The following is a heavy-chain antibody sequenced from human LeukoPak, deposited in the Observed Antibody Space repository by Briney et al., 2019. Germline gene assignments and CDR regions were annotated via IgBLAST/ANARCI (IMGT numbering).Heavy chain of an antibody. CDR2: IKQDGSER. CDR3: ARGITMAN. D-gene: IGHD3-10*01. J-gene: IGHJ4*02. Sequence: QPGGSLRLSSAASGLTFSSYAMSWVRQAPGKGLEWVANIKQDGSERDYVDSVKGRFTISRDDAKNSLYLQMNSLRAEDTAVYYCARGITMANWGQGTLVTVSS. CDR1: GLTFSSYA. V-gene: IGHV3-7*04.